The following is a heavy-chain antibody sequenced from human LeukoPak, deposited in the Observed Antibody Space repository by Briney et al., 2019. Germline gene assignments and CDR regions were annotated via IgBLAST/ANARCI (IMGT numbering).Heavy chain of an antibody. CDR1: GFTFSSYA. D-gene: IGHD1-26*01. CDR3: ARAVGATDFDY. CDR2: ISYDGSNE. J-gene: IGHJ4*02. Sequence: PGGSLRLSCAASGFTFSSYAMHWVRQAPGKGLEWVAVISYDGSNEYYADSVKGRFTISRDNSKNTLYLQMNSLRAEDTAVYYCARAVGATDFDYWGQGTLVTVSS. V-gene: IGHV3-30*01.